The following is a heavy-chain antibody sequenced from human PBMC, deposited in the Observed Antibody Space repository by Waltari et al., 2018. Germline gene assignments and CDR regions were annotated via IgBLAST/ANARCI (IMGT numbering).Heavy chain of an antibody. CDR2: ITYDGGRK. Sequence: QVRLAESGGGMVQSGGSLRLSCEASGFTFSRRGLHWVRQAPGKGLEWVAFITYDGGRKFYSDSLKGRFTISRDNSKDILFLDMNNLRRDDTAVYFCARGSAGKPLDNWGQGALVTVSS. V-gene: IGHV3-30*03. CDR3: ARGSAGKPLDN. D-gene: IGHD2-15*01. J-gene: IGHJ4*02. CDR1: GFTFSRRG.